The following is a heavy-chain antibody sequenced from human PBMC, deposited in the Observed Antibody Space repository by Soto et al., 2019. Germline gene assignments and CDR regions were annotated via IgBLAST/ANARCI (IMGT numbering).Heavy chain of an antibody. V-gene: IGHV3-23*01. D-gene: IGHD4-4*01. Sequence: EVQLLESGGGLVQPGGSLRLSCAASGFTFTSYAMSWVRQAPGKGLEWVSTIGTSNTAYYADSLKGRFTISRDKSKNTLYLQMNSLRAEDTAVYYCAKRSQSKYFDCWGQGTLVTVSS. CDR3: AKRSQSKYFDC. J-gene: IGHJ4*02. CDR2: IGTSNTA. CDR1: GFTFTSYA.